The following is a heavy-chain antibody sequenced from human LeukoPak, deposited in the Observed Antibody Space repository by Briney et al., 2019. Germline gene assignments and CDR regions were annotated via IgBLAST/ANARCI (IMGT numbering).Heavy chain of an antibody. V-gene: IGHV3-23*01. J-gene: IGHJ4*02. CDR1: GFTFSSYA. CDR3: AKENSGWPPDY. D-gene: IGHD6-19*01. CDR2: ISGTGGST. Sequence: GGSLRLSCAASGFTFSSYAMSWVRQAPGKGLEWVSGISGTGGSTYYADSLKGRFTISRDNSKNTLYLQMNSLRAEDTAVCYCAKENSGWPPDYWGQGTLVTVSS.